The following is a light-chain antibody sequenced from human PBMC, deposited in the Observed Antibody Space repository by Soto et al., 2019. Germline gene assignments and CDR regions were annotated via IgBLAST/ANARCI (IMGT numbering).Light chain of an antibody. V-gene: IGKV4-1*01. CDR1: QSVLSNSNNKNY. Sequence: DIVMTRSPDSLAVSLGERATINCNSSQSVLSNSNNKNYLAWYQQKPGKAPKLLIYAASSLQGGVPSRFSGSGSGTDFTLTISSLQPEDFATYYCQQSSSTPPWTFGQGTKVDI. CDR3: QQSSSTPPWT. CDR2: AAS. J-gene: IGKJ1*01.